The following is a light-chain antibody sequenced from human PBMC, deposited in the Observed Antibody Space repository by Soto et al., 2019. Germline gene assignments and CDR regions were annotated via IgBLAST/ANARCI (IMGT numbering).Light chain of an antibody. CDR2: VAS. CDR1: QNINNY. CDR3: QQTYSSPYT. J-gene: IGKJ2*01. V-gene: IGKV1-39*01. Sequence: DIQMTQSPSSLSASVGDRVTITCRASQNINNYLSWYQHKPGKAPKFLIYVASTLQSGVPSRFSGSGSGTYFTLTISSLQPEDFATYFCQQTYSSPYTFGPGTKVEIK.